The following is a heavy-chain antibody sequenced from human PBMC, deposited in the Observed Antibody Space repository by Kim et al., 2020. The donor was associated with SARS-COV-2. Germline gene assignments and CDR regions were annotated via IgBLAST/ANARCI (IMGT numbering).Heavy chain of an antibody. J-gene: IGHJ4*02. Sequence: AAPVKGRFTISRDDSKNTLYLQMNSLKTEETAVYYCTTAFDFWSGYYFDYWGQGTLVTVSS. V-gene: IGHV3-15*01. CDR3: TTAFDFWSGYYFDY. D-gene: IGHD3-3*01.